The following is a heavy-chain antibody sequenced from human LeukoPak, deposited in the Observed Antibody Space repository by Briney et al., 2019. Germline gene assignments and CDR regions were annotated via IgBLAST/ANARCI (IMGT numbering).Heavy chain of an antibody. CDR1: GFTFDDYS. V-gene: IGHV3-9*01. CDR3: AKDISALNAFDI. CDR2: ISWNSGII. J-gene: IGHJ3*02. Sequence: PGGSLRLSCAASGFTFDDYSMHWVRQAPGKGLEWVSGISWNSGIIDYAGSVKGRFTISRDNAKSSLYLQMNSLRPEDTALYYCAKDISALNAFDIWGQGTMVTVSS.